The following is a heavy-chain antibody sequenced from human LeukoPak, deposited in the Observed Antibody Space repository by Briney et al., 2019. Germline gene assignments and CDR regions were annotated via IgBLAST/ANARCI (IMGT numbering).Heavy chain of an antibody. J-gene: IGHJ4*02. CDR2: IYHSGST. D-gene: IGHD2-15*01. Sequence: SQTLSLTCAVSGGSISRGGYSWIWIRQPPGKGLEWIGYIYHSGSTYYNPSLKSRVTISVDRSKNQFSLKLSSVTAADTAVYYCARGRLTLDYWGQGTLVTVSS. V-gene: IGHV4-30-2*01. CDR1: GGSISRGGYS. CDR3: ARGRLTLDY.